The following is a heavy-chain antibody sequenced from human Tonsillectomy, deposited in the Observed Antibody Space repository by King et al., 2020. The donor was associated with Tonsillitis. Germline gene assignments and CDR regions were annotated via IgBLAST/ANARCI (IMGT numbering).Heavy chain of an antibody. D-gene: IGHD6-6*01. Sequence: PLQESGPGLVKPSQTLSLTCTVSGGSISSGGYYWSWIRQHPGKGLEWIGYIYSSGSTYYNPSLKSRLTISVDTSKNQFSLKLSSVTAADTAVYYCARKRVSSSTSPFDYWGQGILVTVSS. CDR1: GGSISSGGYY. CDR3: ARKRVSSSTSPFDY. V-gene: IGHV4-31*03. CDR2: IYSSGST. J-gene: IGHJ4*02.